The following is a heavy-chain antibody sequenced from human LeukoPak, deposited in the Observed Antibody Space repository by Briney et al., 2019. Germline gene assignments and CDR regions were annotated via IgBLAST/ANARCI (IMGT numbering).Heavy chain of an antibody. CDR1: GGSISSYY. V-gene: IGHV4-59*01. D-gene: IGHD5-18*01. CDR3: ARESGYSYGSYYYGMDV. J-gene: IGHJ6*02. Sequence: SETLSLTCTVSGGSISSYYWGWIRQPPGKGLEWIGYIYYSGSTNYNPSLKSRVTISVDTSKNQFSLKLSSVTAADTAVYYCARESGYSYGSYYYGMDVWGQGTTVTVSS. CDR2: IYYSGST.